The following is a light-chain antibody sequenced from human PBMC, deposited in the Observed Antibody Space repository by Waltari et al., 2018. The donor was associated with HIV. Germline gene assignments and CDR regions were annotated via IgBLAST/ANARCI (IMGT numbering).Light chain of an antibody. CDR1: PSVLYSSNNKNY. J-gene: IGKJ4*01. CDR2: WAS. V-gene: IGKV4-1*01. CDR3: QQYYSTPLT. Sequence: DIVMTQSPDSLAVSLCERATINCKSSPSVLYSSNNKNYLAWYQQKPGQPPELLIYWASTRESGVPDRFTGSGSGTDFTLTISSLQAEDVAVYYCQQYYSTPLTFGGGTKVEIK.